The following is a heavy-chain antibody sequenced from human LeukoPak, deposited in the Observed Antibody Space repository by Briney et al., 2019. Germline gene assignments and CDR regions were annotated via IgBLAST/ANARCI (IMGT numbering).Heavy chain of an antibody. J-gene: IGHJ4*02. Sequence: SETLSLTCAVYGGSFSGYYWSWIRQPPGKGLEWIGEINHSGSTNYNPSLKSRVTISVDTSKNQFSLKLSSVTAADTAVYYCAREGPGIAAAGTVYYFDYWGQGTLVTVSS. CDR1: GGSFSGYY. D-gene: IGHD6-13*01. CDR3: AREGPGIAAAGTVYYFDY. CDR2: INHSGST. V-gene: IGHV4-34*01.